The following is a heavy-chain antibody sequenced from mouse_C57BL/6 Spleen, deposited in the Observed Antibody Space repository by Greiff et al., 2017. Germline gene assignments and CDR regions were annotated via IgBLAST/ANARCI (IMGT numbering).Heavy chain of an antibody. V-gene: IGHV5-17*01. J-gene: IGHJ2*01. Sequence: EVMLVESGGGLVKPGGSLKISCAASGFTFSDYGMHWVRQAPETGLEWVAYISSGSSTIYYADTVKGRFTISRDNAKNTLFLQMTSLRSEDTAMYYGARDYYGSSYDYWGQGTTLTVSS. CDR3: ARDYYGSSYDY. D-gene: IGHD1-1*01. CDR2: ISSGSSTI. CDR1: GFTFSDYG.